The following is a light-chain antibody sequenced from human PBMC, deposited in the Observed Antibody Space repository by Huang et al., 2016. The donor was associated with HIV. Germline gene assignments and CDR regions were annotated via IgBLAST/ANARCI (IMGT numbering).Light chain of an antibody. Sequence: DIVMTQSPDSLAVSLGERATINCKSSQNILYSSNNKTYLAWYRQKPGQPPNLLIYWASTRESGVPDRFSGSGSGTDFTLTISSLQAEDVAVYYGQQYYDSPWTFGQGTKVEIK. J-gene: IGKJ1*01. CDR2: WAS. CDR1: QNILYSSNNKTY. V-gene: IGKV4-1*01. CDR3: QQYYDSPWT.